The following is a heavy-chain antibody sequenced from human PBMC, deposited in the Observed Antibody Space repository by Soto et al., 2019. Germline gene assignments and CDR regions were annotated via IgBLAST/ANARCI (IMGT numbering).Heavy chain of an antibody. V-gene: IGHV1-69*06. CDR3: ADPADYYGSGSYYENYYYGMDV. Sequence: GASVKVSCKASVGTFSSYAISWVRQAPGQGLEWMGGIIPIFGTANYAQKFQGRVTITADKSTSTAYMELSSLRSEDTAVYYCADPADYYGSGSYYENYYYGMDVWSQGTTGTVSS. J-gene: IGHJ6*02. D-gene: IGHD3-10*01. CDR1: VGTFSSYA. CDR2: IIPIFGTA.